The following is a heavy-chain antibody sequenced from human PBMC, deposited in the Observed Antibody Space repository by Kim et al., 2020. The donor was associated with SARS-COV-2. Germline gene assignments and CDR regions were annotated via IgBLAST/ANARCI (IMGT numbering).Heavy chain of an antibody. V-gene: IGHV3-11*01. CDR1: GFTFSDYY. CDR3: ARGHALVRGVKGDGPFDI. D-gene: IGHD3-10*01. J-gene: IGHJ3*02. Sequence: GGSLRLSCAASGFTFSDYYMSWIRQAPGKGLEWVSYISSSGSTIYYADSVKGRFTISRDNAKNSPYLQMNSLRAEDTAVYYCARGHALVRGVKGDGPFDIWGQGTMVTVSS. CDR2: ISSSGSTI.